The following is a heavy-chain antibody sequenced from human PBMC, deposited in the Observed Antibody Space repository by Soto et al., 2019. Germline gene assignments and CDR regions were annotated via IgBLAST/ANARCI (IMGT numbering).Heavy chain of an antibody. D-gene: IGHD1-26*01. Sequence: GGSLRLSCSASGFTFSKYVMHCVRHSPGKGLEYVAAISYNAGSTYFADSVKGRFTSSRDNSKNTLFLQMNSLRAEDTAVYYCVKEGDGSNPYFDGWGQATLVTVSS. CDR2: ISYNAGST. CDR1: GFTFSKYV. J-gene: IGHJ4*02. CDR3: VKEGDGSNPYFDG. V-gene: IGHV3-64D*06.